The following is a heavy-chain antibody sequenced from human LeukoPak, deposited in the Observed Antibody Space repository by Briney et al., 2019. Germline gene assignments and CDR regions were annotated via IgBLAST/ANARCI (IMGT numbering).Heavy chain of an antibody. J-gene: IGHJ2*01. Sequence: PGGSLRLSCAASGFIFSNYGMHWVRQAPGKGLGWVAVMSYDGSNKYYADSVKGRFTISRDNSNNTLYLQMNSLRAEDTAVYYCAKDRYYDILTGQYFDLWGRGTLVTVSS. CDR3: AKDRYYDILTGQYFDL. CDR2: MSYDGSNK. V-gene: IGHV3-30*18. CDR1: GFIFSNYG. D-gene: IGHD3-9*01.